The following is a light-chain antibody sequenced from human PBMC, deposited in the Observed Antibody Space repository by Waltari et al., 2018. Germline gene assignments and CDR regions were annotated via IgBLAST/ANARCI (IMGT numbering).Light chain of an antibody. J-gene: IGLJ1*01. CDR3: AAWDDSLSAYV. Sequence: QSVLTQPPSASATPGQRVTISCSGRRSTIDANSVYWYQQFPVTAPNLLMYRNHQRPSGVPDRFSGAKSGTSASLAISGLRSEDEADYYCAAWDDSLSAYVFGTGTTVTVL. CDR2: RNH. V-gene: IGLV1-47*01. CDR1: RSTIDANS.